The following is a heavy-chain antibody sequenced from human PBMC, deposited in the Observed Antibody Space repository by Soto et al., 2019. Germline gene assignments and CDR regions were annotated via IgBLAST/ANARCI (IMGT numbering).Heavy chain of an antibody. Sequence: GSLRLSCAASGFTFSSYAMSWVRQAPWKGLEWVSAISGSSGSTDYADSVKGRFTISRDNSKNTAYLQMNSLKTEDTAVYYCTRQLSYDYIWGSYRFWLRTADAFDIWGQGTMVTVSS. CDR1: GFTFSSYA. CDR3: TRQLSYDYIWGSYRFWLRTADAFDI. J-gene: IGHJ3*02. V-gene: IGHV3-23*01. D-gene: IGHD3-16*02. CDR2: ISGSSGST.